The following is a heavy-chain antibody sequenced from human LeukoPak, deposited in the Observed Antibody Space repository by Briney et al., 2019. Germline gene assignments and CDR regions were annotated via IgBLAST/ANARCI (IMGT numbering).Heavy chain of an antibody. Sequence: SETLSLTCTVSGGSISSYYWSWIRQPPGKGLEWIGHIYYSGSTNYNPSLKSRVIISVDTSKNQFSLKLSSVTAADTAVYYCARIPSEYYPYYYGMDVWGQGTTVTVSS. V-gene: IGHV4-59*01. CDR2: IYYSGST. J-gene: IGHJ6*02. CDR1: GGSISSYY. D-gene: IGHD3-10*01. CDR3: ARIPSEYYPYYYGMDV.